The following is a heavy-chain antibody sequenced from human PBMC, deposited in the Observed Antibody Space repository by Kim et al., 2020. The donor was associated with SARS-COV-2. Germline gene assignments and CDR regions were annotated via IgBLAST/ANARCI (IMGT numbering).Heavy chain of an antibody. Sequence: GGSLRLSCAASGFTVSSNYMNWVRQAPGKGLEWVSVIYSGGSTYYADSVKGRFTISRDNSKNTLYLQMNSLRAEDTAVYYCARELAAAGTSHYYYYGMDVWGQGTTVTVSS. V-gene: IGHV3-66*01. J-gene: IGHJ6*02. CDR2: IYSGGST. CDR3: ARELAAAGTSHYYYYGMDV. CDR1: GFTVSSNY. D-gene: IGHD6-13*01.